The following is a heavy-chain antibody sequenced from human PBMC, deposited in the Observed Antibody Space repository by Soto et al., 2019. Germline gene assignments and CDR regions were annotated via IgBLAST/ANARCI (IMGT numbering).Heavy chain of an antibody. D-gene: IGHD1-26*01. CDR3: ARVSGSYYYGMDV. J-gene: IGHJ6*02. Sequence: QVQLQESGPGLVKPSGTLSLTCAVSGGSISSSNWWSWVRQPPGKGLEWIGEIYHSGSTNYNPSLKSRVTISVDTSKNQFSLKLSSVIAADTAVYYCARVSGSYYYGMDVWGQGTTVTVSS. CDR2: IYHSGST. V-gene: IGHV4-4*02. CDR1: GGSISSSNW.